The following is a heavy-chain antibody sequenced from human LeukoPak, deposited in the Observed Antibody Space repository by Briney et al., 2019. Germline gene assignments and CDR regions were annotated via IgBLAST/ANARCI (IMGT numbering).Heavy chain of an antibody. V-gene: IGHV3-20*01. CDR2: INWNGGST. Sequence: SGGSLRLSCAASGFTFDDYGMSWVRQAPGKGLEWVSGINWNGGSTGYADSVKGRFTISRDNAKNFLYLQMNSLRAEDTALYHCARDPRGRYCSSTSCYMGGWGNYFDYWGQGTLVTVSS. J-gene: IGHJ4*02. CDR1: GFTFDDYG. D-gene: IGHD2-2*02. CDR3: ARDPRGRYCSSTSCYMGGWGNYFDY.